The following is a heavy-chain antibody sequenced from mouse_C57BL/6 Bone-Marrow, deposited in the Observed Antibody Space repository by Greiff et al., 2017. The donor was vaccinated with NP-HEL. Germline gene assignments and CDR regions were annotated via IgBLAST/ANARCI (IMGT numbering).Heavy chain of an antibody. V-gene: IGHV1-76*01. CDR3: ARCNYYGSSPYAMDY. Sequence: VQLQQSGAELVRPGASVKLSCKASGYTFTDYYINWVKQRPGQGLEWIARIYPGSGNTYYNEKFKGKATLTAEKSSSTAYMQLSSLTSEDSAVYFCARCNYYGSSPYAMDYWGQGTSVTVSS. CDR2: IYPGSGNT. CDR1: GYTFTDYY. D-gene: IGHD1-1*01. J-gene: IGHJ4*01.